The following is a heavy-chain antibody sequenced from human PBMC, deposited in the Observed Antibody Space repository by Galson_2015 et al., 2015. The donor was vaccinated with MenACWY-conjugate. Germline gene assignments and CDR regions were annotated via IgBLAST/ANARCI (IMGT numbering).Heavy chain of an antibody. D-gene: IGHD4-23*01. CDR3: AREGKANDYGGNSADY. CDR1: GGIFSTYV. Sequence: SVKVSCKASGGIFSTYVFNWVRQAPGQGLEWMGGITPMFGTANYAQKFQGRVSITADKSTSTAYMELSSLRFEDTAVYYCAREGKANDYGGNSADYWGRGTLVTVSS. J-gene: IGHJ4*02. CDR2: ITPMFGTA. V-gene: IGHV1-69*06.